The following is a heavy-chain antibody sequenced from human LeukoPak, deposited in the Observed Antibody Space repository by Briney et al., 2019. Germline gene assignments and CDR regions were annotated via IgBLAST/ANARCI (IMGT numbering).Heavy chain of an antibody. D-gene: IGHD1-26*01. CDR1: GYTFTSYD. J-gene: IGHJ4*02. Sequence: ASVKVSCKASGYTFTSYDINWVRQATGRGLEWMGWMNPNSGNTGYAQKVQGRVTMTRNTSISTAYMELSSLRSEDTAVYYCARGGVVGAWGNYWGQGTLVTVSS. V-gene: IGHV1-8*01. CDR3: ARGGVVGAWGNY. CDR2: MNPNSGNT.